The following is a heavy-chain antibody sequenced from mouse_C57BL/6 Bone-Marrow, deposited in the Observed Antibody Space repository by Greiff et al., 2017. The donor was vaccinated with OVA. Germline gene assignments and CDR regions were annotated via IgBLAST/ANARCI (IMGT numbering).Heavy chain of an antibody. D-gene: IGHD2-5*01. Sequence: VQLQQSGAELVRPGSSVKLSCKASGYTFTSYWMDWVKQRPGQGLEWIGNIYPSDSETHYNQKFKDKATLTVDKSSSTAYMQLSSLTSEDSAVYYCARSRNSKGDYWGQGTTLTVSS. CDR2: IYPSDSET. J-gene: IGHJ2*01. CDR3: ARSRNSKGDY. CDR1: GYTFTSYW. V-gene: IGHV1-61*01.